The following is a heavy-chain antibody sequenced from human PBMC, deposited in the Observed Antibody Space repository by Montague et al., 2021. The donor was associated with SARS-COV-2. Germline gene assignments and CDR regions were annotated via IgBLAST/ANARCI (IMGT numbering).Heavy chain of an antibody. J-gene: IGHJ5*02. CDR2: IFHSGIT. V-gene: IGHV4-59*13. Sequence: ETLSLTCSVSGGSISSYYWSWIRQSPGKGLEWIGYIFHSGITDYNPSLKSRVTISVDMSKNQFSLQLNSVTAADSAVYYCARTEYNWNDWFDPWGQGTLVTVSS. CDR3: ARTEYNWNDWFDP. CDR1: GGSISSYY. D-gene: IGHD1-20*01.